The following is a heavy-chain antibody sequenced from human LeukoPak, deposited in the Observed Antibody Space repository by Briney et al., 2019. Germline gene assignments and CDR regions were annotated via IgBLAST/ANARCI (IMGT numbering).Heavy chain of an antibody. V-gene: IGHV4-59*08. CDR3: ARHLNDRSPPLL. Sequence: SETLSLTCTVSGGSISSYYWSWIRQPPGKGLEWIGYIYYSGSTNYNPSLKSRVTISVDTSKNQFSLKLSSVTAADTALYYCARHLNDRSPPLLWGQGTLVTVSS. D-gene: IGHD3-22*01. CDR1: GGSISSYY. J-gene: IGHJ4*02. CDR2: IYYSGST.